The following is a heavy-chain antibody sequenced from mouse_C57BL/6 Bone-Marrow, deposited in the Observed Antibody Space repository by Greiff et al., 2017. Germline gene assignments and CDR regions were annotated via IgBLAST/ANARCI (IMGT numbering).Heavy chain of an antibody. Sequence: VQLQQPGAELVKPGASVKLSCKASGYTFTSYWMQWVKQRPGQGLEWIGEIDPSDSYTNYNQKFKGKATLTVDTASSTAYMQLSSLTSEDSAVYYCARDYDYEFDYWGQGTTLTGSS. CDR2: IDPSDSYT. J-gene: IGHJ2*01. CDR1: GYTFTSYW. D-gene: IGHD2-4*01. V-gene: IGHV1-50*01. CDR3: ARDYDYEFDY.